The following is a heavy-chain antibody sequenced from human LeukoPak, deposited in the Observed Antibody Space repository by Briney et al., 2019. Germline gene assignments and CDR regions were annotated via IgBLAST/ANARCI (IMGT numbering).Heavy chain of an antibody. V-gene: IGHV3-30*18. CDR1: GFTFSSYG. D-gene: IGHD6-19*01. CDR3: TKMQWLATNYY. Sequence: GGSLRLSCAASGFTFSSYGMHWVRQAPGKGLEWVAVISYDGSNKFYADSVKGRFTVSRDNSKNTLYLQMNSLRPEDTAVYFCTKMQWLATNYYWGQGTLVTVSS. CDR2: ISYDGSNK. J-gene: IGHJ4*02.